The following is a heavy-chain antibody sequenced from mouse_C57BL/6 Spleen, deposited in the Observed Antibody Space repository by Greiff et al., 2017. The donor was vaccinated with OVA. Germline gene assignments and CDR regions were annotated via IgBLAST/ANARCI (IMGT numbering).Heavy chain of an antibody. Sequence: EVQLQQSGPGLVKPSQSLSLTCSVTGYSIPSGYYWNWIRQFPGNKLEWMGYISYDGSNNYNPSLKNRISITRDTSKNQFFLKLNSVTTEDTATYYCARREDYYGSSPFAYWGQGTLVTVSA. J-gene: IGHJ3*01. D-gene: IGHD1-1*01. V-gene: IGHV3-6*01. CDR1: GYSIPSGYY. CDR3: ARREDYYGSSPFAY. CDR2: ISYDGSN.